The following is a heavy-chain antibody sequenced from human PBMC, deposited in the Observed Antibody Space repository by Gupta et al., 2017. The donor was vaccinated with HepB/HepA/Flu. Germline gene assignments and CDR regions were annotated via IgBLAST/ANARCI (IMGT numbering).Heavy chain of an antibody. CDR3: AKIASGLDFWTDYYDY. CDR1: GDSVSATGYY. J-gene: IGHJ4*02. D-gene: IGHD3/OR15-3a*01. Sequence: QVQLQESRPGLVKPSQNLSLTCTVSGDSVSATGYYWSWIRQPAGRGLEWIGRIFASGSTNYNPSLRSRVAMSIDTSKNQFSLSLTSMTAADTAVYYCAKIASGLDFWTDYYDYWGQGTLVTVSS. V-gene: IGHV4-61*02. CDR2: IFASGST.